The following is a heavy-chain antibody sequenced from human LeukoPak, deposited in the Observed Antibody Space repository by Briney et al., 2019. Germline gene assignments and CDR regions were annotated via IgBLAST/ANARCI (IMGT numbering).Heavy chain of an antibody. J-gene: IGHJ4*02. D-gene: IGHD2-15*01. CDR2: IKQDGSEK. V-gene: IGHV3-7*01. Sequence: PGGSLRLSCAAFGFTFSSYWMSWVRQAPGKGLEWVANIKQDGSEKYYVDSVKGRFTISRDNAKNSLYLQMNSLRAEDTAVYYCARVSRWHKYFDYWGQGTLVTVSS. CDR3: ARVSRWHKYFDY. CDR1: GFTFSSYW.